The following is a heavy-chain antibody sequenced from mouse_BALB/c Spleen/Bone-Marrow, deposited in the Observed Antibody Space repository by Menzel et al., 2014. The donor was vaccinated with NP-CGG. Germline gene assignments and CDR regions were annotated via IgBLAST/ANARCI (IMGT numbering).Heavy chain of an antibody. J-gene: IGHJ2*01. V-gene: IGHV5-9*03. CDR2: ISSGGGNT. CDR1: GFTFSSYT. D-gene: IGHD2-4*01. CDR3: ARYMITTSYFDY. Sequence: EVKLVESGGGLVKPGGSLKPSCAASGFTFSSYTMSWVRQTPEKRLEWVATISSGGGNTYYPDSVKGRFTISRDNAKNNLYLQMSSLRSEDTALYYCARYMITTSYFDYWGQGTTLTVSS.